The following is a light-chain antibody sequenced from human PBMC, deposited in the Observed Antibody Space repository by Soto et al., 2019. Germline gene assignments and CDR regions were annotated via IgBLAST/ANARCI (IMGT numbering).Light chain of an antibody. Sequence: DVPMTQSPSSLSASVRDRVTITCQASQDIKSYLQWYHQKPGRAPKRLVYDASNLDIGVPSRFSGSGSGTDFSLTISSLQPEDFGTYFCQQYDTLPFTFGPGTTVDVK. CDR2: DAS. V-gene: IGKV1-33*01. J-gene: IGKJ3*01. CDR1: QDIKSY. CDR3: QQYDTLPFT.